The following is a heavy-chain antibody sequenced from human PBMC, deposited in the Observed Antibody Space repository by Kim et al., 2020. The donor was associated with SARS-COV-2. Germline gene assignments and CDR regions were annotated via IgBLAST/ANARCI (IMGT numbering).Heavy chain of an antibody. CDR3: ARGISTTYGMDV. D-gene: IGHD3-22*01. J-gene: IGHJ6*02. V-gene: IGHV1-69*01. Sequence: NEAQKFKGRVTMTADESTSTAYMELSSLRSEETAVYYCARGISTTYGMDVWGQGTTVTVSS.